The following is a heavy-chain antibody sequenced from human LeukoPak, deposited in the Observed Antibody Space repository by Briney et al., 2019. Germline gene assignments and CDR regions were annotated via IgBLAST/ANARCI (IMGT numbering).Heavy chain of an antibody. D-gene: IGHD6-6*01. Sequence: GGSLRLSCTASGFTVSSNYMSWVRQGPGKGLEWGSVIYTDDTTAYADSVKGRFTISRDKSRNTLYLQMNSLRGEDTAVYYCARDAGDISSSPFAYWGHGTQVTVSS. CDR1: GFTVSSNY. V-gene: IGHV3-53*01. CDR3: ARDAGDISSSPFAY. CDR2: IYTDDTT. J-gene: IGHJ4*01.